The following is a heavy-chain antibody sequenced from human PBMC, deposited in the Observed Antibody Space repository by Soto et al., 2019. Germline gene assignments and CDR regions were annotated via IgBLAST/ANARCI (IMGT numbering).Heavy chain of an antibody. D-gene: IGHD6-19*01. CDR1: GFTFSSYA. CDR2: ISSSGDST. Sequence: EVQLLESGGGLVQPGGSLRLSCAASGFTFSSYAMSWVRQAPGKGLEWVSGISSSGDSTYYADSVKGRFTISRDNSKSPLYVQMNSLGAEDAAVYYCAKGVPRIAVVGTGYFQHWGHGTLVTVAS. J-gene: IGHJ1*01. CDR3: AKGVPRIAVVGTGYFQH. V-gene: IGHV3-23*01.